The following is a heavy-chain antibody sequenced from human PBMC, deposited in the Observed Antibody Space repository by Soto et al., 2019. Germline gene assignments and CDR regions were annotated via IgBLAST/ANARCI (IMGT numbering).Heavy chain of an antibody. Sequence: QITLKESGPTLVKPTQTLTLTCTFSGFSLSADGVGVGWIRQPPGKALEWLALIYWDDDQRYSPSLKTRLTIPKDTSKNHVVLTMTNMDPVDTATYYCAHAYGGTSWPNDAFDVWGQGKVVTVSS. D-gene: IGHD2-2*01. CDR3: AHAYGGTSWPNDAFDV. CDR2: IYWDDDQ. V-gene: IGHV2-5*02. CDR1: GFSLSADGVG. J-gene: IGHJ3*01.